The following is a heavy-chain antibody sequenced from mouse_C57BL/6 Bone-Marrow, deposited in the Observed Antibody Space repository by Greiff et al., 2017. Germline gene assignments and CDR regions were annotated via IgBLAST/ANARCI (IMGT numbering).Heavy chain of an antibody. J-gene: IGHJ3*01. CDR1: GFNIKDYY. Sequence: EVQLQQSGAELVRPGASVKLSCTASGFNIKDYYMHWVKQRPEQGLEWIGKIDPADGDTEYAPKFQGKATMTADKSSNTAYRQVSSLTSRDTAVYYWTTHCGRSYVADWGQGTLVTVSA. V-gene: IGHV14-1*01. CDR2: IDPADGDT. CDR3: TTHCGRSYVAD. D-gene: IGHD1-1*01.